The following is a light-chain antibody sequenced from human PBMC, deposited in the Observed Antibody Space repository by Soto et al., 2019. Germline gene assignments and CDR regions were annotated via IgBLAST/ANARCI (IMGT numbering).Light chain of an antibody. CDR2: VEGSGSY. V-gene: IGLV4-60*03. CDR1: SGHSTYI. CDR3: ETWDSNSYVV. Sequence: QSVLTQSSSASASLGSSVKLTCTLSSGHSTYIIAWHQQQPGKAPRYLMKVEGSGSYNQGSGVPDRFSGSSSGADRYLTISNLQSEDEADYYCETWDSNSYVVFGGGTKVTVL. J-gene: IGLJ2*01.